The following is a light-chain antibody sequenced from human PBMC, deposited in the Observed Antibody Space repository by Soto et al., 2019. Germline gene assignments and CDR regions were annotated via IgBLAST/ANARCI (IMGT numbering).Light chain of an antibody. CDR2: GAS. CDR3: QQYGSSSWT. Sequence: EIVVRQSPGTLSLSPGERATLSCRASQSVSSTYLAWYQQQPGQAPRLLIYGASNRATGIPDRFSGSGSGTDFTLTISRLEPEDFAVYYCQQYGSSSWTFGQGTKV. V-gene: IGKV3-20*01. CDR1: QSVSSTY. J-gene: IGKJ1*01.